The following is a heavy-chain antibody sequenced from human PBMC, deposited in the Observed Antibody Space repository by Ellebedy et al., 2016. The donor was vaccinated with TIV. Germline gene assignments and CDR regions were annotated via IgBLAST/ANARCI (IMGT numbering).Heavy chain of an antibody. CDR1: GFTFSSYW. D-gene: IGHD2/OR15-2a*01. CDR3: ARGKIAVPGAD. V-gene: IGHV3-7*01. J-gene: IGHJ4*02. CDR2: IGHDGVEK. Sequence: ETLSLTCAASGFTFSSYWMSWVRQAPGKGPEWVADIGHDGVEKFYVDSVKGRFTISRDNAKNSVYLQMNTLRADDTAVYHCARGKIAVPGADWGQGTLVTVSS.